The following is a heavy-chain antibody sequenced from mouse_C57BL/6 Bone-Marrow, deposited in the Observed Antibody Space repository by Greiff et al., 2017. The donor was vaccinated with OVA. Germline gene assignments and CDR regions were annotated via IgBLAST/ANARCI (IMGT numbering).Heavy chain of an antibody. CDR1: GFNIKDDY. D-gene: IGHD5-2*01. Sequence: EVKLVESGAELVRPGASVKLSCTASGFNIKDDYMHWVKQRPEQGLEWIGWIDPENGDTEYASKFQGKATITADTSSNTAYLQLSSLTSEDTAVYYCTTEYSYAMDYWGQGTSVTVSS. CDR3: TTEYSYAMDY. CDR2: IDPENGDT. V-gene: IGHV14-4*01. J-gene: IGHJ4*01.